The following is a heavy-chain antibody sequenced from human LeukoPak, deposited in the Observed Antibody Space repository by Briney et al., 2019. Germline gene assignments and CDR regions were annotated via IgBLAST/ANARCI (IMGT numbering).Heavy chain of an antibody. J-gene: IGHJ4*02. CDR3: AKDRGAAAGNFDY. CDR2: IWYDGSNK. D-gene: IGHD6-13*01. CDR1: GFTFSSYG. Sequence: GGSLRLSCAASGFTFSSYGMHWVRQAPGKGLEWVAVIWYDGSNKYYADSVKGRFTISRDNSKNTLYLQMNSLRAEDTAVYYCAKDRGAAAGNFDYWGQGTLVTVSS. V-gene: IGHV3-33*06.